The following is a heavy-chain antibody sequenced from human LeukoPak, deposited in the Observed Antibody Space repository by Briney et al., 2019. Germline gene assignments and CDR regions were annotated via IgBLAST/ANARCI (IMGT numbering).Heavy chain of an antibody. CDR2: IFYSGST. CDR1: GGSISTSSYY. CDR3: ARSLRVGYCSSTSCNWFDP. J-gene: IGHJ5*02. V-gene: IGHV4-39*07. Sequence: SETLSLTCTVSGGSISTSSYYWGWVRQPPGKGLEWIGNIFYSGSTYYSPSLKSRVTISLDTSRNQFSLKLDSVTAADTAVYYCARSLRVGYCSSTSCNWFDPWGQGTLVTVSS. D-gene: IGHD2-2*03.